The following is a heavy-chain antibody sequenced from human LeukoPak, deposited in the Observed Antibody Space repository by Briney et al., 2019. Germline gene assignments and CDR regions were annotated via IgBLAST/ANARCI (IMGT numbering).Heavy chain of an antibody. CDR3: ARGLGPSRYSSSWYYFDY. CDR1: GGSISSYY. V-gene: IGHV4-59*01. CDR2: IYYSGST. J-gene: IGHJ4*02. D-gene: IGHD6-13*01. Sequence: SETLSLTCTVSGGSISSYYWSWIRQPPGKGLEWIGYIYYSGSTNYNPSLKSRVTISVDTSKNQFSLKLSSVTAADTAVYYCARGLGPSRYSSSWYYFDYWGQGTLVTVSS.